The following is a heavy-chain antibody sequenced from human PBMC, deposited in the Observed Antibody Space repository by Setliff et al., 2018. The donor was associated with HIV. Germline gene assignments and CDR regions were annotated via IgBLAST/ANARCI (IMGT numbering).Heavy chain of an antibody. V-gene: IGHV3-7*01. CDR3: ARVRLYSSALDY. D-gene: IGHD3-22*01. J-gene: IGHJ4*02. CDR2: IHKDGSEK. Sequence: GSLRLSCAASGFTFTNYWMSWVRQSPGKGLEWVANIHKDGSEKYYVDSVKGRFTISRDNTKNTLSLQMNSLRPEDTAVFYCARVRLYSSALDYWGQGTLVTVSS. CDR1: GFTFTNYW.